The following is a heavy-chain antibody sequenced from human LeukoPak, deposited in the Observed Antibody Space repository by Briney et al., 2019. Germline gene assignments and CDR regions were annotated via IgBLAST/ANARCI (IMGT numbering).Heavy chain of an antibody. Sequence: GGSLRLSCAASGFTFSNPWMSWVRQAPGKGLEGVGRIKSNSNGGTIDYAAPVKGRFTISRDDPKNTLYLQMNSLKTEDTGVYYCTTNPYSSSWLAGAFAVWGQGTVVSVSS. J-gene: IGHJ3*01. D-gene: IGHD6-13*01. CDR2: IKSNSNGGTI. V-gene: IGHV3-15*01. CDR3: TTNPYSSSWLAGAFAV. CDR1: GFTFSNPW.